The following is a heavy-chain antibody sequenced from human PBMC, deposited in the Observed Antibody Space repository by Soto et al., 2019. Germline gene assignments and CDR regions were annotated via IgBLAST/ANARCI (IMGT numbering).Heavy chain of an antibody. CDR1: GGTFSSYA. D-gene: IGHD3-3*01. Sequence: SVKVSCKASGGTFSSYAISWVRQAPGQGLEWMGGIIPIFGTANYAQKFQGRVTITADESTSTAYMELSSLRSEDTAVYYCASYYDFWSGYSRPYFDYWGQGTLVTVSS. CDR3: ASYYDFWSGYSRPYFDY. V-gene: IGHV1-69*13. J-gene: IGHJ4*02. CDR2: IIPIFGTA.